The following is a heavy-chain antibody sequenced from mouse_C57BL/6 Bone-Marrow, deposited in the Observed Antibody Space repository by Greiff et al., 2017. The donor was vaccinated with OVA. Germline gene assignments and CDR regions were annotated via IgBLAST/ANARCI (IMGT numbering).Heavy chain of an antibody. J-gene: IGHJ3*01. CDR2: IYPGSGST. CDR1: GYTFTSYW. V-gene: IGHV1-55*01. D-gene: IGHD1-1*01. Sequence: VQLQQPGAELVKPGASVKMSCKASGYTFTSYWITWVKQRPGQGLEWIGDIYPGSGSTNYNEKFKSKATLTVDTSSSTAYMQLSSLTSEDSAVYYGARDGIYYGSSHFAYWGQGTLVTVSA. CDR3: ARDGIYYGSSHFAY.